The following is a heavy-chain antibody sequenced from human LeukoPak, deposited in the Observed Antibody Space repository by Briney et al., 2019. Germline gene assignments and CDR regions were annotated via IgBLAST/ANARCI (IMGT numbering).Heavy chain of an antibody. CDR3: ARDCNYDFWSGYRCWFDP. D-gene: IGHD3-3*01. Sequence: SETLSLTCTVSGGSISSYYWSWIRQPARKGLEWIGRIYTSGSTNYNPSLKSRVTMSVDTSKNQFSLKLSSVTAADTAVYYCARDCNYDFWSGYRCWFDPWGQGTLVTVSS. J-gene: IGHJ5*02. V-gene: IGHV4-4*07. CDR2: IYTSGST. CDR1: GGSISSYY.